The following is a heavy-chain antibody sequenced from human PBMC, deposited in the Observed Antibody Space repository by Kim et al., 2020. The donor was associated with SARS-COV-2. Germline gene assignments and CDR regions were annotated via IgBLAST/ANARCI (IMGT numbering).Heavy chain of an antibody. Sequence: GGSLRLSCAASGFTFSSYAMHWVRQAPGKGLEWVAVISYDGSNKYYADSVKGRFTISRDNSKNTLYLQMNSLRAEDTAVYYCARDQVRSDGGYYYYYYG. J-gene: IGHJ6*01. CDR3: ARDQVRSDGGYYYYYYG. V-gene: IGHV3-30-3*01. D-gene: IGHD3-10*01. CDR2: ISYDGSNK. CDR1: GFTFSSYA.